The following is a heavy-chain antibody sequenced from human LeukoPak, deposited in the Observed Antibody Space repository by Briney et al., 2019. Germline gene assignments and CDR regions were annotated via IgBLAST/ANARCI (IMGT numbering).Heavy chain of an antibody. Sequence: ASVKVSCKASGYTFTSYDINWVRQATGQGLEWMGWMNPNSGNTGYAQKFQGRVTMTRNTSISTAYMELSSLRSEDTAVYYCARGPNSGSPYYYYGMDVWGQGTTVTASS. CDR1: GYTFTSYD. J-gene: IGHJ6*02. D-gene: IGHD5-12*01. CDR3: ARGPNSGSPYYYYGMDV. CDR2: MNPNSGNT. V-gene: IGHV1-8*01.